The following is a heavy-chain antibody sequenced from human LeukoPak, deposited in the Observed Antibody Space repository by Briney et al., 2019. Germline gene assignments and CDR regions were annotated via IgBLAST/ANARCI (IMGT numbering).Heavy chain of an antibody. Sequence: SVKVSCKASGGTFSSYAISWVRQAPGQGLEWMGGIIPIFGTANYAQKFQGRVTITADESASTAYMELSSLRSEDTAVYYCARGRRIGYCSSTSCPYYFDYWGQGTLVTVSS. CDR3: ARGRRIGYCSSTSCPYYFDY. J-gene: IGHJ4*02. CDR2: IIPIFGTA. V-gene: IGHV1-69*01. D-gene: IGHD2-2*01. CDR1: GGTFSSYA.